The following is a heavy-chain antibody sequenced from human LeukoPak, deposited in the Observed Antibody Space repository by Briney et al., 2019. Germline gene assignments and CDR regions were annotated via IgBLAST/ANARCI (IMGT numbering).Heavy chain of an antibody. CDR3: TTQGMTTVTASDY. Sequence: PGGSLRLSCAASGFTFSGSAMHWVRQAPGKGLEWLCRIRSKANSYATAYAASVKGRFTISRDDSKNTAYLQMNSLKTEYTAVYYCTTQGMTTVTASDYWGQGTLVTVSS. CDR1: GFTFSGSA. J-gene: IGHJ4*02. CDR2: IRSKANSYAT. D-gene: IGHD4-17*01. V-gene: IGHV3-73*01.